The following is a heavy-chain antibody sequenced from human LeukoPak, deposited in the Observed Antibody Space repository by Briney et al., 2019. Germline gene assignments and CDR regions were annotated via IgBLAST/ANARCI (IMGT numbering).Heavy chain of an antibody. CDR2: ISAYNGNT. V-gene: IGHV1-18*01. CDR3: ARGIVATRTYYYYMDV. D-gene: IGHD5-12*01. Sequence: ASVKVSCKASGYTFTSYGISWVRQAPGQGLEWMGWISAYNGNTNYAQKLQGRVTMTTDTSTSTAYMELRSLRSDDTAVYYCARGIVATRTYYYYMDVWGKGTTVTVSS. CDR1: GYTFTSYG. J-gene: IGHJ6*03.